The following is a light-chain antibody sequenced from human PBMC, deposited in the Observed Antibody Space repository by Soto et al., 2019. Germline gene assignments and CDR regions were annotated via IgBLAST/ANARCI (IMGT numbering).Light chain of an antibody. V-gene: IGKV1-5*01. Sequence: DIQMTQSPSTPSASVGDRVTITSRASQSISSWLAWYQQKPGKAPKLLIYDASSLESGVPSRFSGSGSGTEFTLTISSLQPDDFATYYCQQYNSYSRTFGQGTKVDI. J-gene: IGKJ1*01. CDR3: QQYNSYSRT. CDR1: QSISSW. CDR2: DAS.